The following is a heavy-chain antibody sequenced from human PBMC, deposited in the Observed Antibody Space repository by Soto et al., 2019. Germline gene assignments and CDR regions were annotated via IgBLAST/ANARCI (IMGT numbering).Heavy chain of an antibody. CDR2: INPSGGST. D-gene: IGHD3-22*01. CDR1: GYTFTSYY. V-gene: IGHV1-46*01. Sequence: ASVKVSCKASGYTFTSYYMHWVRQAPGQGLEWMGIINPSGGSTSYAQKFQGRVTMTRDTSTSAVYMERSSLRSEDTAVYYCARDFGYTYYYDSSPSNWFDPWGQGTLVTVSS. CDR3: ARDFGYTYYYDSSPSNWFDP. J-gene: IGHJ5*02.